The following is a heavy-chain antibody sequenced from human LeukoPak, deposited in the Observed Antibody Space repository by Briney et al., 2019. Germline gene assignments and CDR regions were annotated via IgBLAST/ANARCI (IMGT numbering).Heavy chain of an antibody. Sequence: GGSLRLSCAASGFTFSSYWMHWVRQAPGKGLVWVSRINSDGSSTSYADSVKGRFTISRDNAKNTLYLQMNSLRAEDTAVYHCARSLAAAAGIFDYWGQGTLVTVSS. J-gene: IGHJ4*02. CDR2: INSDGSST. D-gene: IGHD6-13*01. V-gene: IGHV3-74*01. CDR3: ARSLAAAAGIFDY. CDR1: GFTFSSYW.